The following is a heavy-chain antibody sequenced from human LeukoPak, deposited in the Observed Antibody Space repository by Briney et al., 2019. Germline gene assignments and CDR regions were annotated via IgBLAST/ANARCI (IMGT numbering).Heavy chain of an antibody. D-gene: IGHD6-19*01. Sequence: PGGSLRLSCAASGFTFSSYGMHWVRQAPGKGREWVAVIWYDGSNKYYADSVKGRFTISRDNSKNTLYLQMNSLRAEDTAVYYCAKGGKWLVPNIYYYYYMDVWGKGTTVTVSS. V-gene: IGHV3-33*06. J-gene: IGHJ6*03. CDR1: GFTFSSYG. CDR2: IWYDGSNK. CDR3: AKGGKWLVPNIYYYYYMDV.